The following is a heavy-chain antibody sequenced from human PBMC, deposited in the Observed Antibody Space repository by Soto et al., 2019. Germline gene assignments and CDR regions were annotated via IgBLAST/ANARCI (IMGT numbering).Heavy chain of an antibody. J-gene: IGHJ4*02. Sequence: QVQLVESGGGVVQPGRSLRLSCAASGFTFSSYAMHWVRQAPGKGLEWVAVISYDGSNKYYADSVKGRFTISRDNSKNTLYLQMNSLRAEDTAVYYCARDKSPYSSGWHNRHFDYWGQETLVIVSS. D-gene: IGHD6-19*01. CDR1: GFTFSSYA. CDR2: ISYDGSNK. CDR3: ARDKSPYSSGWHNRHFDY. V-gene: IGHV3-30-3*01.